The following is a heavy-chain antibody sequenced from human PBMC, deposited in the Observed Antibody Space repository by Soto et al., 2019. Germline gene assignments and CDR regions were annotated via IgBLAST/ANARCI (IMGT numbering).Heavy chain of an antibody. CDR2: INPDGGGT. J-gene: IGHJ4*02. CDR1: GYTFTDYY. D-gene: IGHD5-18*01. Sequence: GASVKVSCKASGYTFTDYYMHWMRQSPGQGLEWMGWINPDGGGTNYAQKFRGRVTVTRDTSISTAYMDLTNLKFDDTALYYCAYVGGYSTGDYSFDLWGQGTPVTVSS. CDR3: AYVGGYSTGDYSFDL. V-gene: IGHV1-2*02.